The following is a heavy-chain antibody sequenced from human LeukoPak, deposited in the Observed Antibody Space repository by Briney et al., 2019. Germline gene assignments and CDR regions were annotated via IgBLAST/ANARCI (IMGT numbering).Heavy chain of an antibody. CDR1: GYTFTSYY. J-gene: IGHJ6*04. V-gene: IGHV1-46*01. CDR3: ARDRQEYQLLSDYYGMDV. Sequence: ASVKVSCKASGYTFTSYYMHWVRQAPGQGLEWMGIINPSGGSTSYAQKFQGRVTMTRDMSTSTVYMELSSLRSEDTAVYYCARDRQEYQLLSDYYGMDVWGKGTTVTVSS. CDR2: INPSGGST. D-gene: IGHD2-2*01.